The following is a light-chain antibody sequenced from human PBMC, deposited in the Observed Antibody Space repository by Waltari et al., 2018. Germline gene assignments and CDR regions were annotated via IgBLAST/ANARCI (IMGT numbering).Light chain of an antibody. Sequence: EIVLPQSPGTLPLSPGARATLSCRASQSGTSNYLAWYQQKPGQAPRLLMYTASSRASGIPDRFSGSGSGTDFTLTISRLEPEDFAVYYCQQYGSSPLTFGGGTKVEIK. J-gene: IGKJ4*01. CDR2: TAS. CDR1: QSGTSNY. CDR3: QQYGSSPLT. V-gene: IGKV3-20*01.